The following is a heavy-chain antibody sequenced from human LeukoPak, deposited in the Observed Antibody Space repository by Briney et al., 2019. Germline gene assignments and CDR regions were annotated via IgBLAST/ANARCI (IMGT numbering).Heavy chain of an antibody. CDR2: INGDGSST. CDR3: AREGYCSSTSCSLDP. J-gene: IGHJ5*02. D-gene: IGHD2-2*01. Sequence: GGSLRLSCAASGYTFSSYWMHWVRQAPGKGLVWVSRINGDGSSTGYADSVKGRFTISRDNSKNTLYLQMNSLRAEDTAVYYCAREGYCSSTSCSLDPWGQGTLVTVSS. V-gene: IGHV3-74*01. CDR1: GYTFSSYW.